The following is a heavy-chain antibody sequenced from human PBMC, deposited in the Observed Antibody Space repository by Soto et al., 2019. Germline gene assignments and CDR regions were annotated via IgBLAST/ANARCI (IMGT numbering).Heavy chain of an antibody. CDR3: AREGAVESGWFDP. J-gene: IGHJ5*02. CDR2: IIPIFGTA. D-gene: IGHD1-26*01. V-gene: IGHV1-69*13. CDR1: GGTFSSYA. Sequence: AASVKVSCKASGGTFSSYAISWVRQAPGQGLEWMGGIIPIFGTANYAQKFQGRVTITADESTSTAYMELSSLRSEDTAVYYCAREGAVESGWFDPWGQGTLVTVSS.